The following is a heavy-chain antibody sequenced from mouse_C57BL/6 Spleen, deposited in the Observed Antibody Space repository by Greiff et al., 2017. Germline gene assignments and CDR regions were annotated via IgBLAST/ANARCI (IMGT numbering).Heavy chain of an antibody. J-gene: IGHJ2*01. V-gene: IGHV1-72*01. CDR1: GYTFTSYW. D-gene: IGHD6-1*01. Sequence: QVQLQQPGAELVKPGASVKLSCKASGYTFTSYWMHWVKQRPGRGLEWIGWFDPNSGGTKYNEKFKSKATLTVDKPSSTAYMQLSSLTSDETAVYNCAREPFDYWGQGTTLTVSS. CDR2: FDPNSGGT. CDR3: AREPFDY.